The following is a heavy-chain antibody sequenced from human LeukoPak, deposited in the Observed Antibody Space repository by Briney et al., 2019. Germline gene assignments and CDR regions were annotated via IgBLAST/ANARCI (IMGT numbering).Heavy chain of an antibody. V-gene: IGHV3-15*01. J-gene: IGHJ4*02. CDR2: IQSKTDGGTT. Sequence: GGSLRLSCAASGFTFSSYDMNWVRQAPGKGLECVGFIQSKTDGGTTDSAAPVKGRFTVSRGDSKNTLYLQMNSLKTEDTAVYYCTTWSSQFDYWGQGTLVTVSS. CDR1: GFTFSSYD. CDR3: TTWSSQFDY. D-gene: IGHD6-6*01.